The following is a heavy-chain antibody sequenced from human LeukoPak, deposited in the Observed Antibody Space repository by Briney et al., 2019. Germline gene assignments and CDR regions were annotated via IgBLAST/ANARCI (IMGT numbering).Heavy chain of an antibody. J-gene: IGHJ6*03. D-gene: IGHD2-21*01. V-gene: IGHV5-51*01. CDR1: GYRFTNYW. Sequence: GESLKISCKGSGYRFTNYWIGWVRQLPGKGLEWMGIINPGDPDTRYSPSFQGQVTISADKSITTAYLQWSSLKASDTAMYYCARQIPYDDYHYMDVWGRGTTVTVS. CDR2: INPGDPDT. CDR3: ARQIPYDDYHYMDV.